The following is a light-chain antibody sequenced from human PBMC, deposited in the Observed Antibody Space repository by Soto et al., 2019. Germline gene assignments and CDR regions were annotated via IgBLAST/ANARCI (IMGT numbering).Light chain of an antibody. CDR3: QQYDIWPPT. J-gene: IGKJ1*01. Sequence: EIVMTQSPAILSVSPGERATLSCRARQSVSTNLAWFQQKPGQTPRLLFNGASTRATGIPARFTGSGSGTEFILTISSLQSEDFAVYYCQQYDIWPPTFGQGTKVDIK. CDR2: GAS. V-gene: IGKV3-15*01. CDR1: QSVSTN.